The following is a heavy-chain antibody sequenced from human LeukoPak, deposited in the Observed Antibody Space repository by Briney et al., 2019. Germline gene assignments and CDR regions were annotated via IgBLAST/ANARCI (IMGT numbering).Heavy chain of an antibody. D-gene: IGHD6-6*01. J-gene: IGHJ4*02. V-gene: IGHV3-23*01. CDR1: GFTFSSYA. Sequence: GGSLRLSCAASGFTFSSYAMSWVRQAPGKGLEWVSAISGSGVNTYYADSVKGRFTISRDNSKNTLYLQMNGLRAEDTAVYYCAKSTIIAARPSDYWGQGALVTVSS. CDR3: AKSTIIAARPSDY. CDR2: ISGSGVNT.